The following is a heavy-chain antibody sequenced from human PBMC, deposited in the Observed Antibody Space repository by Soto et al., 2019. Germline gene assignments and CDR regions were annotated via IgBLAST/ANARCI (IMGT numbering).Heavy chain of an antibody. CDR1: GYTFTDYW. J-gene: IGHJ6*02. Sequence: GASLKISCKGSGYTFTDYWSGWVRQLPGKGLELMGIIYPGDSDTRYSPSFQGQVTITADKSTSTAYLQWNTLKASDTAMYYCARRGEGSSGWYGRAPGYYYYGMDVWGQGTTVTVSS. CDR3: ARRGEGSSGWYGRAPGYYYYGMDV. D-gene: IGHD6-19*01. V-gene: IGHV5-51*01. CDR2: IYPGDSDT.